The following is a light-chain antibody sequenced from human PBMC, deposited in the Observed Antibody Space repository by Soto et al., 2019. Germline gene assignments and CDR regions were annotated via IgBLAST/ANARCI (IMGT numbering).Light chain of an antibody. J-gene: IGLJ3*02. Sequence: QSALTQPASVSGSPGQSITISCTGTSSDVGGYNYVSWYQQHPRKAPKLMIYDVSNRPSGVSNRFSGSKSGNTASLTISGLQAEDEADYYCSSYTSSSWVFGGGTKVTVL. CDR2: DVS. CDR1: SSDVGGYNY. CDR3: SSYTSSSWV. V-gene: IGLV2-14*01.